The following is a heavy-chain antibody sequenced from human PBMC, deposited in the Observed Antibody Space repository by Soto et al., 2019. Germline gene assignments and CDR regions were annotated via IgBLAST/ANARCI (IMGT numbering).Heavy chain of an antibody. V-gene: IGHV1-18*01. D-gene: IGHD3-16*01. CDR3: ARKGDVPYYYYGLDV. Sequence: QVQLVQSGAEVRKPGASVKVSCKASGYTFTTYGISWVRQAPGQGLEWMGWISGYNGHTKYAQKFQGRVTMTTDTSTSTVYMDVLSRRSDDTAVYYCARKGDVPYYYYGLDVWGQGTTVTVSS. CDR1: GYTFTTYG. CDR2: ISGYNGHT. J-gene: IGHJ6*02.